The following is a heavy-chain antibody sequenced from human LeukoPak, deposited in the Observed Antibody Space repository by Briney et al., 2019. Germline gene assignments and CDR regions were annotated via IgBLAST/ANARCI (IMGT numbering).Heavy chain of an antibody. D-gene: IGHD2-2*01. CDR3: ARVNTSPLGDAFDI. CDR2: ISAYNGNT. Sequence: ASVKVSCKASGYTFTSYGISWVRQAPGQGLEWMGWISAYNGNTNYAQRLQGRVTMTTDTSTSTAYMELRSLRSDDTAVYYCARVNTSPLGDAFDIWGQGTMVTVSS. J-gene: IGHJ3*02. CDR1: GYTFTSYG. V-gene: IGHV1-18*01.